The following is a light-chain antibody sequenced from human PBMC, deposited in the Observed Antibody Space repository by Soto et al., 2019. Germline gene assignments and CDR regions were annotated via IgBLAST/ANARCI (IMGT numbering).Light chain of an antibody. CDR1: QSVDSF. CDR2: DTS. V-gene: IGKV3-11*01. CDR3: QVRTDWPPFKYT. J-gene: IGKJ2*01. Sequence: EIVLTQSPASLSLSPGERATLSCRASQSVDSFLAWYQQKPGRTPRLLIYDTSSRATGIPARFSGSGSGTDFTLTISRLEPEDFAVYYCQVRTDWPPFKYTFGQGTKLEVK.